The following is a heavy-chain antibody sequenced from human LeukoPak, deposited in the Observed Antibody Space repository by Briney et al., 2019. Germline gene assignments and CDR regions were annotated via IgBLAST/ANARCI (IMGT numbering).Heavy chain of an antibody. Sequence: PGGALRRSCAASGLAFSYYYMSWIRPAPGKGRGWISYISSSGSTIYYADSVKGRFTISRDNARNSLFLQMNSLRAEDTAVYYCASRFGSNWYWANDYWGQGALVTVSS. CDR1: GLAFSYYY. D-gene: IGHD6-13*01. CDR3: ASRFGSNWYWANDY. CDR2: ISSSGSTI. J-gene: IGHJ4*02. V-gene: IGHV3-11*01.